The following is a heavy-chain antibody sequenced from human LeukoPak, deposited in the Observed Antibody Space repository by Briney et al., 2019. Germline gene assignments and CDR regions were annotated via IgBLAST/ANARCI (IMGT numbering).Heavy chain of an antibody. CDR3: ARSTPYYYDSSGQRFDY. CDR1: GGSVSINNYY. CDR2: IYYSGST. Sequence: SETLSLTCTVSGGSVSINNYYWAWIRQPPGKGLEWIANIYYSGSTYYNPSLRSRVTISINTSRNQFSLSLTSVTAADTAVYYCARSTPYYYDSSGQRFDYWGQGTLVTVSS. D-gene: IGHD3-22*01. J-gene: IGHJ4*02. V-gene: IGHV4-39*07.